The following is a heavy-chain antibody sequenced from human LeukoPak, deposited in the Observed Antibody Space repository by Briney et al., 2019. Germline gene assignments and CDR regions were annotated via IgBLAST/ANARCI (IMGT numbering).Heavy chain of an antibody. CDR3: ARHLTTYFDY. Sequence: SETLSLTCTVSGGSISSSSYYWGWIRQPPGKGLEWIGSIYYSGSTYYNPSLKSRVTISVDTSKNQFSLKLSSVTAADTAVYYCARHLTTYFDYWGQGTLVTVSS. CDR2: IYYSGST. V-gene: IGHV4-39*01. D-gene: IGHD4/OR15-4a*01. J-gene: IGHJ4*02. CDR1: GGSISSSSYY.